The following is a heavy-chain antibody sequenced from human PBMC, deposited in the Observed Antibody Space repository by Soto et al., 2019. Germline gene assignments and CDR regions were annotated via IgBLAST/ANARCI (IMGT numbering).Heavy chain of an antibody. CDR3: AKDEYSSPGAHDY. CDR2: ISGSGGST. V-gene: IGHV3-23*01. Sequence: PGGSLRLSCASSGFTFSSYAMSWVRQAPGKGLEWVSAISGSGGSTYYADSVKGRFTISGDNSKNTLYLQMNSLRAEDTAVYYCAKDEYSSPGAHDYWGQGTLVTVSS. CDR1: GFTFSSYA. J-gene: IGHJ4*02. D-gene: IGHD6-6*01.